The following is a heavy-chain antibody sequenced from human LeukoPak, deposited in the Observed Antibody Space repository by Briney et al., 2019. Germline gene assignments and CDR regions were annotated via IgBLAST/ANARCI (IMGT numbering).Heavy chain of an antibody. Sequence: GGSLRLSCAASGFNFKLSAMSWGRQAPGKGLEWVAVISYDGSNKYYADSVKGRFTISRDNSKNTLYLQMDSLRAEDTAVYYCAKDRSRLAAAPPYCFDYWGQGTLVTVSS. V-gene: IGHV3-30*18. CDR1: GFNFKLSA. CDR2: ISYDGSNK. CDR3: AKDRSRLAAAPPYCFDY. D-gene: IGHD6-13*01. J-gene: IGHJ4*02.